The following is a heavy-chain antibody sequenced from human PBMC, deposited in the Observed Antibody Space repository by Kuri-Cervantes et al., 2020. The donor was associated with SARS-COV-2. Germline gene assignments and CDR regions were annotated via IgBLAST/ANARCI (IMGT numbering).Heavy chain of an antibody. CDR1: GFSFSHYA. J-gene: IGHJ4*02. V-gene: IGHV3-30-3*01. D-gene: IGHD6-19*01. CDR3: ARAVGSSTGWYLAPDY. Sequence: GESLKISCAASGFSFSHYAMHWVRQAPGTGLEWVAVISFDGADIHYADSVKGRFTISRDNPKNTLYLQMNSLRVEETAVYYCARAVGSSTGWYLAPDYWGQGTLGTGAS. CDR2: ISFDGADI.